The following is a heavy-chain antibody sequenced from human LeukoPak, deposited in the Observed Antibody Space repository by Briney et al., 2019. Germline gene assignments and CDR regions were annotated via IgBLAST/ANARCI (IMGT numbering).Heavy chain of an antibody. Sequence: GGSLRLSCAASGFTFSRYTMHWVRQAPGKGLEWVAVISFDGSSKYYADSVKGRFTISRGDSRNTMYLQMDSLRAEDTAVYYCARKDYSGSSGFVFGYWGQGTLVTVSS. CDR1: GFTFSRYT. CDR2: ISFDGSSK. V-gene: IGHV3-30*04. J-gene: IGHJ4*02. D-gene: IGHD3-22*01. CDR3: ARKDYSGSSGFVFGY.